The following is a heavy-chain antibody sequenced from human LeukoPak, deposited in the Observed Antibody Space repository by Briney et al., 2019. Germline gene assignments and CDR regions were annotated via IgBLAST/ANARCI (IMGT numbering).Heavy chain of an antibody. CDR2: ISGSGGST. CDR3: AKSGLVTAIRSYFDY. Sequence: GGSLRLSCAASGFSFMTYAMTWVRQTPGKGLQWVSGISGSGGSTYYADSVKGRFTISRDNSKNTLSLQMNSLRAEDTAVYYCAKSGLVTAIRSYFDYWGQGTLVTVSS. CDR1: GFSFMTYA. D-gene: IGHD2-21*02. J-gene: IGHJ4*02. V-gene: IGHV3-23*01.